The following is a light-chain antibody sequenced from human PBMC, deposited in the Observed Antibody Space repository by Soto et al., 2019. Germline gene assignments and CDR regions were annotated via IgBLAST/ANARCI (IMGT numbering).Light chain of an antibody. CDR3: QQYHTWPIT. CDR2: GAS. CDR1: QGVSRK. J-gene: IGKJ4*01. Sequence: DIVRTQSPATLSVAPGERVTFSCRASQGVSRKLAWYQHKPGQAPRLLISGASTGATGIPVRFSGSGSGTEFTLTISSLQSEGCAIYYCQQYHTWPITFGGGTKVDIK. V-gene: IGKV3-15*01.